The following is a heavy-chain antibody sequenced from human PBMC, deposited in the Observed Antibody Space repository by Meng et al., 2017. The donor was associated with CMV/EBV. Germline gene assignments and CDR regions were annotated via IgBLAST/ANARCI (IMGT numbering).Heavy chain of an antibody. D-gene: IGHD1-26*01. CDR3: ARGGRGSYFLH. V-gene: IGHV4-34*01. Sequence: TSAVLGGSFSGYYWSWIRQSPGKGLEWIGEINHSGSTNYNPSLKSRVTISVDTSKNQFSLKLSSVTAADTAVYYCARGGRGSYFLHWGQGILVTVSS. J-gene: IGHJ1*01. CDR2: INHSGST. CDR1: GGSFSGYY.